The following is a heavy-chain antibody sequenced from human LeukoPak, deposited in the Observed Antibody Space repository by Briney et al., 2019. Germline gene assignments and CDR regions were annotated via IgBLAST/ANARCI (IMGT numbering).Heavy chain of an antibody. J-gene: IGHJ4*02. CDR2: IYYSGST. CDR3: ARLRPITGSGSYYPHYFDY. D-gene: IGHD3-10*01. Sequence: SETLSLTCTVSGGSISSYYWSWIRQPPGKGLEWIGYIYYSGSTNYNPSLKSRVTISVDTSKNQFSLKLSSVTAADTAVYYCARLRPITGSGSYYPHYFDYWGQGTLVTVSS. CDR1: GGSISSYY. V-gene: IGHV4-59*08.